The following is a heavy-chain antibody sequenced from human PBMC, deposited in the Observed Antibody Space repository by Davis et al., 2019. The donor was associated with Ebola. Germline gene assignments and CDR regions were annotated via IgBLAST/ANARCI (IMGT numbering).Heavy chain of an antibody. Sequence: MPSETLSLTCTVSGGSISSYYWSWTRQPPGKGLEWIGYIYYSGSTNYNPSLKSRVTISVDTSKNQFSLKLSSVTAADTAVYYCARTVLQGWFDPWGQGTLVTVSS. J-gene: IGHJ5*02. CDR2: IYYSGST. CDR1: GGSISSYY. CDR3: ARTVLQGWFDP. V-gene: IGHV4-59*01. D-gene: IGHD2/OR15-2a*01.